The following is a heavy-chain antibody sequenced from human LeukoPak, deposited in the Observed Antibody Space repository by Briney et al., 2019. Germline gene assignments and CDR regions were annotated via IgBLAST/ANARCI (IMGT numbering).Heavy chain of an antibody. CDR2: IYYSGST. D-gene: IGHD3-22*01. Sequence: SETLSLTCTVSGGSISSSSYYWGWIRQPPGKGLEWIGSIYYSGSTYYNPSLKSRVTISVDTSKNQFSLKLSSVTAADTAVYYCARDRGTMIPYYFDYWGQGTLVTVSS. CDR3: ARDRGTMIPYYFDY. V-gene: IGHV4-39*07. J-gene: IGHJ4*02. CDR1: GGSISSSSYY.